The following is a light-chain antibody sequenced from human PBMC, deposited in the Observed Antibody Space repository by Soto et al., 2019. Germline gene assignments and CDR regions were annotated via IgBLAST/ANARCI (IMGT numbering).Light chain of an antibody. CDR3: MQGTSWPWT. CDR2: KVS. J-gene: IGKJ1*01. CDR1: PGLRFSDGNTY. Sequence: DVVMTQSPLSLPVSLGRPASISCSSSPGLRFSDGNTYLSWFQQRPGQSPRRLIYKVSKRDSGVPDRFSGSGSGTEFTLKISRVEAEDVGVYYCMQGTSWPWTFGQGTKVDIK. V-gene: IGKV2-30*01.